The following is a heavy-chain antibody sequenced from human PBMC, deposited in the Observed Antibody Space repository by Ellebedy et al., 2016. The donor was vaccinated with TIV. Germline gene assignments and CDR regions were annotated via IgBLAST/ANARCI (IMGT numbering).Heavy chain of an antibody. V-gene: IGHV3-23*01. CDR2: ISGSGGST. D-gene: IGHD6-13*01. CDR1: GFTFSSYA. CDR3: ARDFGEHRIAAAGKDGYY. J-gene: IGHJ4*02. Sequence: GGSLRLSXAASGFTFSSYAMSWVRQAPGKGLEWVSAISGSGGSTYYADSVKGRFTISRDNSKNTLYLQMNSLRAEDTAVYYCARDFGEHRIAAAGKDGYYWGQGTLVTVSS.